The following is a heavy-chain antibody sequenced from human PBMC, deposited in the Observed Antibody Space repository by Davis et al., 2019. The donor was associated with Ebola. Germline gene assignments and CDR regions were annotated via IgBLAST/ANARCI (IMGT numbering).Heavy chain of an antibody. Sequence: GESLKISCAASGFNFRSYGMHWVRQAPDKGLEWVAVIWYDGSRKYYGDSVKGRFTISRDNSNNLLYLQMNSLRAEDTAVYYCARDHHGMTTVIYYYYYGMDVWGQGTTVTVSS. CDR1: GFNFRSYG. CDR3: ARDHHGMTTVIYYYYYGMDV. D-gene: IGHD4-17*01. J-gene: IGHJ6*02. V-gene: IGHV3-33*01. CDR2: IWYDGSRK.